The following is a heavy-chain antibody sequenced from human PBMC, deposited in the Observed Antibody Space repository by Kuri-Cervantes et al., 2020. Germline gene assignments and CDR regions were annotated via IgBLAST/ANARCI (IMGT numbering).Heavy chain of an antibody. CDR1: GFTFSSSW. Sequence: GGSLRLSCVASGFTFSSSWMHWVCQAPEKGLEWVADIKCDGSEKYYVDSVKGRLTISRDNAKNSLYLQMNSLRAEDTAVYYCAREDCSSTSCYFDYWGQGTLVAVSS. CDR2: IKCDGSEK. V-gene: IGHV3-52*01. J-gene: IGHJ4*02. D-gene: IGHD2-2*01. CDR3: AREDCSSTSCYFDY.